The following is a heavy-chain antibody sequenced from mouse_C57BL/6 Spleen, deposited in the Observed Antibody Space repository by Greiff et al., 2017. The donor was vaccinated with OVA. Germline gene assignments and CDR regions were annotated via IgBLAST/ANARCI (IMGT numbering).Heavy chain of an antibody. CDR2: FYPGSDSI. D-gene: IGHD4-1*01. V-gene: IGHV1-62-2*01. J-gene: IGHJ2*01. CDR1: GYTFTEYT. Sequence: VKLVESGAELVKPGASVKLSCKASGYTFTEYTIHWVKQRSGQGLEWIGWFYPGSDSIKYNEKFKDKATLTADKSSSTVYMEISRLTSEDSAVYFCARHGAGTARYYFDYWGQGTTLTVSS. CDR3: ARHGAGTARYYFDY.